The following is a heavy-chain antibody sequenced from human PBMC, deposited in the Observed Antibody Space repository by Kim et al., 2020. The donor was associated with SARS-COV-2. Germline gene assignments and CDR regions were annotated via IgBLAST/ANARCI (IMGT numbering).Heavy chain of an antibody. CDR3: ARQYCGTDCYHYYYYYGMDV. Sequence: SETLSLTCIVSRGSISSSNYYWGWIRQPPGKGLEWIGSIYYRGRTYYDPSLRSRVTISVDTSKNQFFLKLSSVTAADTAVYYCARQYCGTDCYHYYYYYGMDVWGQGTTVTVSS. CDR2: IYYRGRT. CDR1: RGSISSSNYY. J-gene: IGHJ6*02. V-gene: IGHV4-39*01. D-gene: IGHD2-21*02.